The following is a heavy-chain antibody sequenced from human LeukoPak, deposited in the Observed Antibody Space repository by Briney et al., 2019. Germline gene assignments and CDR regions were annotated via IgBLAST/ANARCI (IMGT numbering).Heavy chain of an antibody. Sequence: GGSLRLSCAASGFTFSSYGMHWVHQAPGKGLEWVAVIWYDGSNKYYADSVKGRFTISRDNSKNTLYLQMNSLRAEDTAVYYCATLGYCSSTSCLYGMDVWGQGTTVTVSS. CDR2: IWYDGSNK. V-gene: IGHV3-33*01. CDR1: GFTFSSYG. J-gene: IGHJ6*02. CDR3: ATLGYCSSTSCLYGMDV. D-gene: IGHD2-2*01.